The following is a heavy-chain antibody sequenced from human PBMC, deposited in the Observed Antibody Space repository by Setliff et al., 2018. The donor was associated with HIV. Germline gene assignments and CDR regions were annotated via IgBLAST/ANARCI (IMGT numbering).Heavy chain of an antibody. CDR2: ITESGGT. D-gene: IGHD3-3*02. CDR1: GFTFSTYA. V-gene: IGHV3-23*01. CDR3: ASAFTTNYFYFNY. Sequence: GGSLRLSCAASGFTFSTYAMHWVRQAPGKGLEWVSSITESGGTYYADSVKGRFTISRDTSKNTVYLQMNSLTSEDTAIYYCASAFTTNYFYFNYWGQGTLVTVSS. J-gene: IGHJ4*02.